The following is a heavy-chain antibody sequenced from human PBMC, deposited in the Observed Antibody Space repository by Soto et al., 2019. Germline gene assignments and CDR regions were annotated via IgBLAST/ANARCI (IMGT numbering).Heavy chain of an antibody. CDR2: IIPILGIA. CDR1: GGTFSSYT. J-gene: IGHJ4*02. D-gene: IGHD6-13*01. CDR3: ARDRGGSSWYPFDY. V-gene: IGHV1-69*08. Sequence: QVQLVQSGAEVKKPGSSVKVSCKASGGTFSSYTISWVRQAPGQGLEWMGRIIPILGIANYAQKFQGRVTITADKSTSTAYMELSSLRSEDTAVYYCARDRGGSSWYPFDYWGQGTLVTVSS.